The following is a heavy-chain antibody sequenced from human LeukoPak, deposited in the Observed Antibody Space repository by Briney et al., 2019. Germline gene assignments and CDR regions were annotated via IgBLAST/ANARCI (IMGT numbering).Heavy chain of an antibody. V-gene: IGHV4-34*01. CDR1: GGSFSGYY. D-gene: IGHD3-3*01. CDR2: INHSGST. Sequence: SEPLSLTCAVYGGSFSGYYWSWIRQPPGKGLEWIGEINHSGSTNYNPSLKSRVTISVDTSKNQFSLKLSSVTAADTAVYYCARRGPDYDFWSGYYLNYYYYMDVWGKGTTVTVSS. CDR3: ARRGPDYDFWSGYYLNYYYYMDV. J-gene: IGHJ6*03.